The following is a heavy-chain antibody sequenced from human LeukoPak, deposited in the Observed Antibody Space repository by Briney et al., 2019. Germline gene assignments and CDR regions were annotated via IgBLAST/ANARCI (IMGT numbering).Heavy chain of an antibody. D-gene: IGHD3-9*01. CDR1: GGSISSYY. CDR3: ARGRYFDWLLPEATYYFDY. CDR2: INHSGST. Sequence: SETLSLTCTVSGGSISSYYWSWIRQPPGKGLEWIGEINHSGSTNYNPSLKSRVTISVDTSKNQFSLKLSSVTAADTAVYYCARGRYFDWLLPEATYYFDYWGQGTLVTVSS. V-gene: IGHV4-34*01. J-gene: IGHJ4*02.